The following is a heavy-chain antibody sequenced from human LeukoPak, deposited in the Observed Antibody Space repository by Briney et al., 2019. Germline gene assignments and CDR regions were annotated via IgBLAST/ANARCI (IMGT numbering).Heavy chain of an antibody. CDR2: MSGSGGST. V-gene: IGHV3-23*01. Sequence: GGSLRLSCAASGLTFSNYAMNWVRQAPGKGLEWVSGMSGSGGSTYYADSVKGRFTISTDNSKNTLYLQMNSLRAEDTDVYYCAKRSGIIPYSFGYWGQGTLVTVSS. D-gene: IGHD3-3*01. J-gene: IGHJ4*02. CDR3: AKRSGIIPYSFGY. CDR1: GLTFSNYA.